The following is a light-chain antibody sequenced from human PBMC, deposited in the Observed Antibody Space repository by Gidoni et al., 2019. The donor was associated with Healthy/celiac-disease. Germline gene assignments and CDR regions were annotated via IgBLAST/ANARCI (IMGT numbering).Light chain of an antibody. J-gene: IGLJ2*01. V-gene: IGLV1-40*01. CDR3: QSYDSSLHVV. CDR1: RSNIGAGYD. CDR2: GNS. Sequence: QSVLTPPPSVSWAPVQRVTISCTGSRSNIGAGYDVHWYQQLPGTAPKLLIYGNSNRPSGVPDRFSGSKSGTSASLAITGLQAEDEADYYCQSYDSSLHVVFGGGTKLTVL.